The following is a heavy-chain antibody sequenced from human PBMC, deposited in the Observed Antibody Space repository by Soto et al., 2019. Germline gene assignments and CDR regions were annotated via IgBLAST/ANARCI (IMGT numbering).Heavy chain of an antibody. CDR3: AGVSTDYDSSD. Sequence: GASVKVSCKASGGTFSSYAISWVRQAPGQGLEWMGGIIPIFGTANYAQKFQGRVTITADKSTSTAYMELSSPRSEDTAVYYCAGVSTDYDSSDWGQGTLVTVSS. D-gene: IGHD3-22*01. J-gene: IGHJ4*02. CDR2: IIPIFGTA. CDR1: GGTFSSYA. V-gene: IGHV1-69*06.